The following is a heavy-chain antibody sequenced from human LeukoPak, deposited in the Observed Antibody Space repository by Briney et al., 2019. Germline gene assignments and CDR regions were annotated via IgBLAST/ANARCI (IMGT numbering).Heavy chain of an antibody. Sequence: GGSLRLSCAASGFTFSSFWIHWVRQVPGKGLVWVSRINPESTTTTYADSVKGRFTISRDNARNTLYLQMNSLRVEDTAMYYCVKDHTGEQDKWGQGTLVTVSS. CDR3: VKDHTGEQDK. V-gene: IGHV3-74*01. J-gene: IGHJ4*02. CDR2: INPESTTT. D-gene: IGHD1-1*01. CDR1: GFTFSSFW.